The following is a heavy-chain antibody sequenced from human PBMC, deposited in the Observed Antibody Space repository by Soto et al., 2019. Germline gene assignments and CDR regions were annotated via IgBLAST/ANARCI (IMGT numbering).Heavy chain of an antibody. V-gene: IGHV4-34*01. CDR1: GGSFSGYY. CDR2: INHSGST. Sequence: QVQLQQWGAGLLKPSETLSLTCAVYGGSFSGYYWSWIRQPPGKGLEWIGEINHSGSTNYNPSLKSRVTISVVTSKNQFSLKLSSVTAADTAVYYCARGRRYYYGSGRTNNWFDPWGQGTLVTVSS. CDR3: ARGRRYYYGSGRTNNWFDP. D-gene: IGHD3-10*01. J-gene: IGHJ5*02.